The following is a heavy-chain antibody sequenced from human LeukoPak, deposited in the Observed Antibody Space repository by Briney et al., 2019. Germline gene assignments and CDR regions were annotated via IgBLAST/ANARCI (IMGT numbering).Heavy chain of an antibody. CDR1: GYSFATYW. Sequence: GESLQISCKGIGYSFATYWIGWVRQLPGKGMEWMGVIYPGDSRTRYNPSFEGQVTISVDKSINTAYLQWVSLKASDSAMYYCACRDLTTTWSYPWGQGTLVTVPS. J-gene: IGHJ5*02. D-gene: IGHD1-14*01. CDR3: ACRDLTTTWSYP. V-gene: IGHV5-51*01. CDR2: IYPGDSRT.